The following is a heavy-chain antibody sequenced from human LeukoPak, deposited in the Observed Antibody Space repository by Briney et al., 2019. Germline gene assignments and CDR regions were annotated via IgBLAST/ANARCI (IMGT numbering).Heavy chain of an antibody. D-gene: IGHD7-27*01. CDR3: ARDLTLGKPDYFDH. CDR2: TSLDGSNK. Sequence: GGSLRLSCVASGFSFTNYDIHWVRQAPGRGLEWVAVTSLDGSNKLYTDTVRGRFIISRDNSKNTVYLQMDSLRAEDTAVYYCARDLTLGKPDYFDHWGQGTLVTVAS. J-gene: IGHJ4*02. CDR1: GFSFTNYD. V-gene: IGHV3-30-3*01.